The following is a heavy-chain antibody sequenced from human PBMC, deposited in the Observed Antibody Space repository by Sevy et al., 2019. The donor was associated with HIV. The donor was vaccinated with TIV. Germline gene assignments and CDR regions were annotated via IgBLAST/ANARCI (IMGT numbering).Heavy chain of an antibody. D-gene: IGHD1-1*01. V-gene: IGHV4-59*02. CDR1: GFAVSDNC. CDR3: ARDSTTRPRVLDY. Sequence: ESLKISCAVSGFAVSDNCMSWVRQSPGKGLEWIGNIYFTGNTDYSPSLKSRVTLSLDTSKSQFSLTLKSVTAADTAIYFCARDSTTRPRVLDYWGQGTLVTVSS. CDR2: IYFTGNT. J-gene: IGHJ4*02.